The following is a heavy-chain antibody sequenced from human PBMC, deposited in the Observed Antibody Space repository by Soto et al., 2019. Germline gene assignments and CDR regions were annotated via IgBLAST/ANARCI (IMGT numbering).Heavy chain of an antibody. V-gene: IGHV1-3*01. CDR2: INAGNGNT. Sequence: ASVKVSCKASGYTFTSYAMHWVRQAPGQRLEWMGWINAGNGNTKYSQKFQGRVTITRDTSASTAYMELSSLRSEDTAVYYCAREVIAAERKYYGMDVWGKGTTVTVSS. CDR3: AREVIAAERKYYGMDV. J-gene: IGHJ6*04. D-gene: IGHD6-13*01. CDR1: GYTFTSYA.